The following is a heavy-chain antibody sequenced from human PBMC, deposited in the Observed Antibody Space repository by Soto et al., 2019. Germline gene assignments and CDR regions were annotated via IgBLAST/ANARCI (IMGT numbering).Heavy chain of an antibody. D-gene: IGHD1-26*01. CDR3: ARDPRIVGATTWFDP. Sequence: SQTLSLTCAISGDSVSRNIAAWNWIRQSPSRGLEWLGRTYYRSKWYNDYAVSVKSRITINPDTSKNQFSLQLNSVTPEDTAVYYCARDPRIVGATTWFDPWGQGTLVTAPQ. CDR1: GDSVSRNIAA. V-gene: IGHV6-1*01. J-gene: IGHJ5*02. CDR2: TYYRSKWYN.